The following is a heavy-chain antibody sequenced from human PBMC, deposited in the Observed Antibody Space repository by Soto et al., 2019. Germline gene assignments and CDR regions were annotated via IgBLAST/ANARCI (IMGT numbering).Heavy chain of an antibody. CDR3: DRTPVGHDNWCDP. Sequence: GGSLRLSCVASGFPLNSYSMNWVRQAPGKGLEWLSYIDANSVIIHYAGSVKGRFTISRDNAKNSLYLQMNSLRVEDTAVYYCDRTPVGHDNWCDPWGQGT. CDR1: GFPLNSYS. J-gene: IGHJ5*02. V-gene: IGHV3-48*01. CDR2: IDANSVII.